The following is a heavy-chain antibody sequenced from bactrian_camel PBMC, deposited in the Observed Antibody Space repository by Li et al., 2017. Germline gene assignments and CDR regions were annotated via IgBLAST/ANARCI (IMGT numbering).Heavy chain of an antibody. CDR1: GDTIGRYC. CDR2: IESDGST. V-gene: IGHV3S9*01. Sequence: VQLVESGGGSVQTGGSLKLSCVASGDTIGRYCMGWFRQIPDREREGVAGIESDGSTSYADSAKGRFTISQDNAKRTVYLRMNNLKPEDSAMYYCVAATRPVGGNCPIFVSYNAWGQGTQVTVS. CDR3: VAATRPVGGNCPIFVSYNA. D-gene: IGHD3*01. J-gene: IGHJ4*01.